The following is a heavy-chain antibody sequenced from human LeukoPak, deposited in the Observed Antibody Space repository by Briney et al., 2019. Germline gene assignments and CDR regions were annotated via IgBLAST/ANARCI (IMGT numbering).Heavy chain of an antibody. J-gene: IGHJ4*02. Sequence: SETLSLTCAVYGGSFSGYYWSWIRQPPGKGLEWIGEINHSGSTNYNPSLKSRDTISVDTSKNQFSLKLSSVTAADTAVYYCAGSGGPMVRGVIICWGQGTLVTVSS. V-gene: IGHV4-34*01. CDR1: GGSFSGYY. D-gene: IGHD3-10*01. CDR3: AGSGGPMVRGVIIC. CDR2: INHSGST.